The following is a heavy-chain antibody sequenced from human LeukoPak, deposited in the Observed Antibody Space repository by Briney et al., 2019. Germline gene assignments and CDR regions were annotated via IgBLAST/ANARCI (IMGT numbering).Heavy chain of an antibody. CDR1: GGTFSSYA. J-gene: IGHJ4*02. D-gene: IGHD3-3*01. V-gene: IGHV1-69*13. Sequence: SVKVSCKASGGTFSSYAISWVRQAPGQGLEWMGGIIPIFGTANYAQKFQGRVTITADESTSTAYMELSSLRSEDTAVYYCARDYSYDFWSGYSGGAGSYFRYWGQGTLVTVSS. CDR3: ARDYSYDFWSGYSGGAGSYFRY. CDR2: IIPIFGTA.